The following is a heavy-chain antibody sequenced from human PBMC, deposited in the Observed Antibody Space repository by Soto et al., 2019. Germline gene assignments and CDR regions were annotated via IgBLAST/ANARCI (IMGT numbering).Heavy chain of an antibody. CDR1: GFTFSSYA. D-gene: IGHD2-21*02. V-gene: IGHV3-23*01. Sequence: EVQLLESGGGLVQPGGSLRLSCAASGFTFSSYAMSWVRQAPGKGLEWVSAISGSGGSTYYADSVRGRFTISRDNSKNTLYLQMNSLRAEDTAVYYCAKDLGVVTATQGGYWGQGTLVTVSS. CDR2: ISGSGGST. J-gene: IGHJ4*02. CDR3: AKDLGVVTATQGGY.